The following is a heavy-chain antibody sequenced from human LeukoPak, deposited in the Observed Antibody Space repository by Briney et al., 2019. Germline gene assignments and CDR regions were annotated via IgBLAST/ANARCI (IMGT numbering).Heavy chain of an antibody. CDR2: ISTSGSTT. CDR1: GFTFSDYY. J-gene: IGHJ4*02. Sequence: GGSLRLSCAASGFTFSDYYMSWIRQVPGTGLEWISYISTSGSTTLYADSVKGRFTISRDNAKNSLYLQMNSLRAEDTAVYYCAREALVPDYWGQGTPVTVSS. D-gene: IGHD1-26*01. V-gene: IGHV3-11*01. CDR3: AREALVPDY.